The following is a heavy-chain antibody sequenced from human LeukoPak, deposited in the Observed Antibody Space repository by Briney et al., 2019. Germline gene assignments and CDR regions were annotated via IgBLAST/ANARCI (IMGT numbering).Heavy chain of an antibody. D-gene: IGHD6-13*01. CDR2: ISYDGSNK. Sequence: GGSLRLSCAAYGFTFSSYAMDWVRKAPGKGLEWVAVISYDGSNKYYADSVKGRFTISRDNSKNTLYLQMNSLRAEDTAVYYCARDRIAAVDYWGQGTLVTVSS. V-gene: IGHV3-30-3*01. CDR1: GFTFSSYA. CDR3: ARDRIAAVDY. J-gene: IGHJ4*02.